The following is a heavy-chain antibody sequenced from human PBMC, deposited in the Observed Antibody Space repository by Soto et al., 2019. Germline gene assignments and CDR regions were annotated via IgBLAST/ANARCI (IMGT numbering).Heavy chain of an antibody. CDR1: GYSFTSYD. CDR3: AKWRKNSLDAANTYYPH. D-gene: IGHD3-22*01. J-gene: IGHJ1*01. V-gene: IGHV1-8*01. Sequence: ASVKVSCKASGYSFTSYDVNWVRQATGQGLEWMGWMNPNSGNTAFAEKFQGRVTMTRDTPISTAYMEMSGLRTEDTAVYYCAKWRKNSLDAANTYYPHWSRGTLVPVSS. CDR2: MNPNSGNT.